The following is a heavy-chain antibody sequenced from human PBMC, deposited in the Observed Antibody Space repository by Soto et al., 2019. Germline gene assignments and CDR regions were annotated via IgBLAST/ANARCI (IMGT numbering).Heavy chain of an antibody. J-gene: IGHJ4*02. D-gene: IGHD3-10*01. CDR3: TRAAWFPYLSFY. CDR1: GFTFSRFE. CDR2: ISSSGSTA. V-gene: IGHV3-48*03. Sequence: PGGSLSLSCEASGFTFSRFELHWVRQAPGKGLEWISYISSSGSTAYSASSVEGRFTISRDNANNSVYLQMDSLRAEDTALYYCTRAAWFPYLSFYWGQGALVTVSS.